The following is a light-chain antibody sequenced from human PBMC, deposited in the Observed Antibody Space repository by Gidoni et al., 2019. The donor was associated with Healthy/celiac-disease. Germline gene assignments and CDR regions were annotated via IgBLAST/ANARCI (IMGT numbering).Light chain of an antibody. CDR2: DAS. CDR1: QSVSSY. V-gene: IGKV3-11*01. J-gene: IGKJ1*01. Sequence: EIVLTQSPATLSLSPGERATLSCRASQSVSSYLAWYQQNPGQAPRLLIYDASNRATGIPARFSGSGSGTDFTLTISSLEPEDVAVYYCQQRSNWPGTFGQGTKVEIK. CDR3: QQRSNWPGT.